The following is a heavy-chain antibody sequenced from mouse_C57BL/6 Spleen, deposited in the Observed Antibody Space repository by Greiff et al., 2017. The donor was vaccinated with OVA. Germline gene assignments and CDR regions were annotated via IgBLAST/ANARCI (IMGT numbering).Heavy chain of an antibody. CDR3: ASCGSPWYFDV. CDR2: INPYNGGT. Sequence: VQLQQSGPVLVKPGASVKLSCKASGYTFTDYYMNWVKQSHGKSLEWIGVINPYNGGTSYNQKFKGKATLSVDKSSSTAYMELNRLTSEDSAVYYCASCGSPWYFDVWGTGTTVTVSS. J-gene: IGHJ1*03. CDR1: GYTFTDYY. V-gene: IGHV1-19*01.